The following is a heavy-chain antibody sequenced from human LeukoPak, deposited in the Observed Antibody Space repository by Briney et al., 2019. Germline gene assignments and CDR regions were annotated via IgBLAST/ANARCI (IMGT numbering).Heavy chain of an antibody. CDR1: GFTFSSYA. Sequence: GASLRLSCAASGFTFSSYAMSWVRQAPGKGLEWVSAISGSGGSTYYADSVKGRFTISRDNSKNALYLQMNSLRAEDTAVYYCAKGAGYYDDRSGSPDAFDIWGQGTMVTVSS. CDR3: AKGAGYYDDRSGSPDAFDI. V-gene: IGHV3-23*01. J-gene: IGHJ3*02. D-gene: IGHD3-22*01. CDR2: ISGSGGST.